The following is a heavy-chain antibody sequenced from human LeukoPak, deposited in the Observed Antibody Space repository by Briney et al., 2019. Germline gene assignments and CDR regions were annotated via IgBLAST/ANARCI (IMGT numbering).Heavy chain of an antibody. D-gene: IGHD2-21*01. J-gene: IGHJ4*02. CDR2: ISGSGGST. CDR3: AKRLSYYFDY. V-gene: IGHV3-23*01. Sequence: PGGPLRLSCAASGLTFSTYDMSWVRQAPGKGLEWVSSISGSGGSTYYADSVKGRFTISRDNSKNTLYLQMNSLRAEDTAVYHCAKRLSYYFDYWGQGALVTVSS. CDR1: GLTFSTYD.